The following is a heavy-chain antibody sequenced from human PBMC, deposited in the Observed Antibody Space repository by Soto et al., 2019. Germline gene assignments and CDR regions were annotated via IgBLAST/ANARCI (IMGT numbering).Heavy chain of an antibody. CDR3: ARARKPRIAAAGTLYYYYMDV. CDR1: GYTFINYD. D-gene: IGHD6-13*01. J-gene: IGHJ6*03. V-gene: IGHV1-8*01. Sequence: ASVKISCKASGYTFINYDINWVRQATGQGLEWMGWMNPNSGNTGYAQKFQGRVTMTRNTSISTAYMELSSLRSEDTAVYYCARARKPRIAAAGTLYYYYMDVWGKGTTVTVSS. CDR2: MNPNSGNT.